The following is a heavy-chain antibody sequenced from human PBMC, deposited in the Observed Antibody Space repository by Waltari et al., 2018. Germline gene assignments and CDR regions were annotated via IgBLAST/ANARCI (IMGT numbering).Heavy chain of an antibody. V-gene: IGHV5-51*01. CDR2: IYPGDSDT. Sequence: EVQLVESGGGLVQPGGSLRLSCAASGYSFTSYWIGWVRQMPGKGLEWMGIIYPGDSDTRYSPSFQGQGTISADKSISTAYLQWSSLKASDTAMYYCARRLLQDYYYYGMDVWGQGTTVTVSS. J-gene: IGHJ6*02. D-gene: IGHD1-26*01. CDR3: ARRLLQDYYYYGMDV. CDR1: GYSFTSYW.